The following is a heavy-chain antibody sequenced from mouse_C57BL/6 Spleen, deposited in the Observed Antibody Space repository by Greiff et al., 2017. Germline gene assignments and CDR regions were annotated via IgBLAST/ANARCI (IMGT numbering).Heavy chain of an antibody. CDR1: GYAFSSYW. J-gene: IGHJ4*01. Sequence: QVQLQQSGAELVKPGASVKISCKASGYAFSSYWMNWVKQRPGQGLEWIGQIYPGDGDTNYNGKFKGKATLTADKSSSTAYMQLSSLTSEDSAVYFCARRGDYAYARDYWGQGTSVTVSS. CDR3: ARRGDYAYARDY. CDR2: IYPGDGDT. D-gene: IGHD1-1*02. V-gene: IGHV1-80*01.